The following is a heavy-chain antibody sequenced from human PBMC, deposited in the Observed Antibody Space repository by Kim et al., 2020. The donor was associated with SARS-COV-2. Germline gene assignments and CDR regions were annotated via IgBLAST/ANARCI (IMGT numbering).Heavy chain of an antibody. J-gene: IGHJ4*02. D-gene: IGHD4-4*01. CDR2: I. V-gene: IGHV3-48*03. Sequence: IYYGRSVIGRFTISNNNYKNSMYLKMNSLGADDTAVYYCARGPNYSPFDYWGQGTLVTVSS. CDR3: ARGPNYSPFDY.